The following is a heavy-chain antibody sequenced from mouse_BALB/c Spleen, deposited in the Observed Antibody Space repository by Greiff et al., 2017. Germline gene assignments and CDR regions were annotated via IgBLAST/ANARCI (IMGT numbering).Heavy chain of an antibody. Sequence: EVMLVESGPGLVKPSQSLSLTCTVTGYSITSDYAWNWIRQFPGNKLEWMGYISYSGSTSYNPSLKSRISITRDTSKNQFFLQLNSVTTEDTATYYCARLPEGDYWGQGTTLTVSS. J-gene: IGHJ2*01. V-gene: IGHV3-2*02. CDR1: GYSITSDYA. CDR2: ISYSGST. CDR3: ARLPEGDY.